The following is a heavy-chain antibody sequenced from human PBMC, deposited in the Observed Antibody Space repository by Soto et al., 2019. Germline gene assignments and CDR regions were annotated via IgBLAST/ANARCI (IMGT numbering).Heavy chain of an antibody. V-gene: IGHV3-23*01. J-gene: IGHJ6*02. CDR1: GFTFSSYS. CDR3: AKVFYYYYGMDV. CDR2: ISGSGGST. Sequence: PGGSLRLSCAASGFTFSSYSMNWVRQAPGKGLEWVSAISGSGGSTYYADSVKGRFTISRDNSKNTLYLQMNSLRAEDTAVYYCAKVFYYYYGMDVWGQGTTVTVSS.